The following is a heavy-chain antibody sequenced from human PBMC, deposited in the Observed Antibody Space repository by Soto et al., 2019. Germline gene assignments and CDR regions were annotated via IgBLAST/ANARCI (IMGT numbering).Heavy chain of an antibody. V-gene: IGHV4-34*01. D-gene: IGHD3-3*01. CDR3: ARKIGLLWSGYYAN. CDR2: INHSGST. CDR1: GGSFSDNY. Sequence: PSETLSLTCGVYGGSFSDNYWSWIRQPPGKGLEWIGEINHSGSTNYNPSLESRVTVSVDNSKNQLSLKLRSVTAADTAVYYCARKIGLLWSGYYANWGQGTLVTVSS. J-gene: IGHJ4*02.